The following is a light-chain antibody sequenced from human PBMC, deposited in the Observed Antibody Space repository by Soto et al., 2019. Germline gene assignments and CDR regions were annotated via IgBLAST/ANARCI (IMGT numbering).Light chain of an antibody. CDR2: AAS. CDR1: QGLSSY. J-gene: IGKJ4*01. CDR3: QQYYNSVLT. Sequence: AIRMTQSPSSFSASTGDRVTITCRASQGLSSYLAWYQQKPGKAPKLLIYAASTLQSGVPSRFSGSGSGTDFTLTISSLQPEDSASYYCQQYYNSVLTFGGGTKVDIK. V-gene: IGKV1-8*01.